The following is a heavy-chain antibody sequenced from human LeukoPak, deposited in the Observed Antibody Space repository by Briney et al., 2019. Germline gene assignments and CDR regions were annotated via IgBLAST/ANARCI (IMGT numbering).Heavy chain of an antibody. CDR1: GGSISSYY. Sequence: SETLSLTCTDSGGSISSYYWSWIRQPAGKGLEWIGRIHTSASTNYSPSLKSRVTMSVDTSKNQFSLKLSSVTAADTAVYYCARDRYYYDSSARYFDYWGQGTLVTVSS. CDR2: IHTSAST. CDR3: ARDRYYYDSSARYFDY. D-gene: IGHD3-22*01. V-gene: IGHV4-4*07. J-gene: IGHJ4*02.